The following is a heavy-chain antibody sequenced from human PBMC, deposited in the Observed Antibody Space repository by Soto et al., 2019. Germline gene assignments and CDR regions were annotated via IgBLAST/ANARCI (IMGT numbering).Heavy chain of an antibody. J-gene: IGHJ5*02. Sequence: QITLKESGPTLVKPTQTLTLTCTFSGFSLTTRGVGVGWIRQPPGKALECLALIYWDDDKRYSPSLQSGLSTTKDTSKNQVVLTMTNVDPVDTATYYCAHIPNYYQYDWFDPLGQGTLVSVSS. D-gene: IGHD3-16*01. V-gene: IGHV2-5*02. CDR3: AHIPNYYQYDWFDP. CDR2: IYWDDDK. CDR1: GFSLTTRGVG.